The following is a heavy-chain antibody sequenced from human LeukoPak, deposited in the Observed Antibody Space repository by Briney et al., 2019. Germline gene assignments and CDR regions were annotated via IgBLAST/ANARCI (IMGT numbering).Heavy chain of an antibody. CDR2: INHSGST. J-gene: IGHJ4*02. Sequence: SETLSLTCAVYGGSFSGYYWSWIRQPPGKGLEWIGEINHSGSTNYNPSLKSRVTISVDTSKNQFSLKLSSVTAADTAVYYCARHELPPPYYYDSSGFPPDYWGQGTLVTVSS. CDR3: ARHELPPPYYYDSSGFPPDY. V-gene: IGHV4-34*01. D-gene: IGHD3-22*01. CDR1: GGSFSGYY.